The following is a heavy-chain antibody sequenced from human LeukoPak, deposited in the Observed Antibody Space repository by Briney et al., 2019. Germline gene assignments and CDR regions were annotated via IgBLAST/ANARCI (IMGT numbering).Heavy chain of an antibody. Sequence: PGGSLRLSCAASGFTFSTYGMHWVRQAPGKGLEWVSSISSSSSYIYYADSVKGRFTISRDNAKNSLYLQMDSLGPEDTAVYYCARDPYSGSYGNEYYYYMDVWGKGTTVTISS. V-gene: IGHV3-21*01. CDR1: GFTFSTYG. J-gene: IGHJ6*03. CDR3: ARDPYSGSYGNEYYYYMDV. CDR2: ISSSSSYI. D-gene: IGHD1-26*01.